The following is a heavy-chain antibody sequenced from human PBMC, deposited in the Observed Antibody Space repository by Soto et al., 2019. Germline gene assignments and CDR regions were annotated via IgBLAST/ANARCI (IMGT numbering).Heavy chain of an antibody. V-gene: IGHV1-18*04. J-gene: IGHJ4*02. CDR1: GYTFTSYY. CDR2: INASNGNT. D-gene: IGHD3-9*01. Sequence: ASVKVSCKASGYTFTSYYMHWVRQAPGQGLEWMGRINASNGNTNYAQKLQGRVTMTTDTSTSTAYMELRSLRSDDTAVYYCARVGRSYYDILTGHFDYWGQGTLVTVSS. CDR3: ARVGRSYYDILTGHFDY.